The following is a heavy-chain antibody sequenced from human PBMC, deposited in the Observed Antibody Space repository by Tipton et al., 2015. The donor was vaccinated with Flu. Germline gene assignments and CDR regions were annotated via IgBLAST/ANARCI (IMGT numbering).Heavy chain of an antibody. CDR1: GFTFSNYG. CDR3: AKSDSSGSYYHYGMDV. CDR2: VSGDGTKE. V-gene: IGHV3-30*18. Sequence: SLRLSCAASGFTFSNYGMHWVRQAPGKGLEWVAVVSGDGTKEYSADSVKGRFTISRDNSKNTLFLQMNSLKTEDTAVYYCAKSDSSGSYYHYGMDVWGQGTTVTVSS. J-gene: IGHJ6*02. D-gene: IGHD3-10*01.